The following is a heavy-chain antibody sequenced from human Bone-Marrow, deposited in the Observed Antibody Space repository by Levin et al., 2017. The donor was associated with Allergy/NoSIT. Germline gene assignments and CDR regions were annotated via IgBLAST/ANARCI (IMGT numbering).Heavy chain of an antibody. J-gene: IGHJ5*02. D-gene: IGHD2/OR15-2a*01. CDR2: INPNSGGT. V-gene: IGHV1-2*06. Sequence: ASVKVSCKASGYTFTGYFMHWVRQAPGQGLEWMGRINPNSGGTNYAQKFQGRVTMTRDTSISTAYMELSSLRSDDTAVYYCAREYCTSTTCLDSRWFDPWGQGTLVTVSS. CDR3: AREYCTSTTCLDSRWFDP. CDR1: GYTFTGYF.